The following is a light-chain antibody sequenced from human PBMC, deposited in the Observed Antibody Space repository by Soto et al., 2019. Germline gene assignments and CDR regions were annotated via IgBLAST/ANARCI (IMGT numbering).Light chain of an antibody. CDR3: QHSTKWNQWT. V-gene: IGKV3-15*01. Sequence: EIVMTQSPATLSVSPGERATLSCRASQSVSSNLAWYQQKPGQAPRLLIYAASTRATGIPARFSGSGSRTEFIFTISSLQSEDFVVYSCQHSTKWNQWTFGQGTKVEIK. CDR2: AAS. J-gene: IGKJ1*01. CDR1: QSVSSN.